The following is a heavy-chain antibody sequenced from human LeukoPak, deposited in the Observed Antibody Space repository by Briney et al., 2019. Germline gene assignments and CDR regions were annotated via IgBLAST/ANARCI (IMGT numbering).Heavy chain of an antibody. V-gene: IGHV1-69*05. Sequence: SVKVSCRASGYTFTSYYMHWVRQAPGQGLEWMGGIIPIFGTANYAQKFQGRVTITTDESTSTAYMELSSLRSEDTAVYYCARVSPDLYIDYWGQGTLVTVSS. CDR3: ARVSPDLYIDY. CDR2: IIPIFGTA. J-gene: IGHJ4*02. CDR1: GYTFTSYY.